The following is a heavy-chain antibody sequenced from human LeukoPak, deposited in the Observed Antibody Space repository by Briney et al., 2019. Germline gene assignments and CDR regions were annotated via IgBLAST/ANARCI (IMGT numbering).Heavy chain of an antibody. D-gene: IGHD3-22*01. CDR3: AKDHDSSGYYIGY. J-gene: IGHJ4*02. Sequence: GRSLGLSCAASGFTFSSYGMHWVRQAPGKGLEWVALMSYDAGNKYYADSVKGRFTISRDISRNTLYLQMNSLRAEDTAVYYCAKDHDSSGYYIGYWGQGTLVTVSS. CDR2: MSYDAGNK. CDR1: GFTFSSYG. V-gene: IGHV3-30*18.